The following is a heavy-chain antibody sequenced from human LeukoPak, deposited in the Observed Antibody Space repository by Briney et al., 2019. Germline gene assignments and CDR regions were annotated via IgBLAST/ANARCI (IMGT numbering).Heavy chain of an antibody. CDR2: INHSGGT. Sequence: SETLSLTCALYGGSFNTYSWIWIRQPPGRGLEWIGEINHSGGTNYNPSLKSRVTISVDTSKNQFSLRLSSVTAADTAVYYCAGNWKYLYYFDSWGQGTLVTVSS. CDR1: GGSFNTYS. J-gene: IGHJ4*02. D-gene: IGHD1-7*01. CDR3: AGNWKYLYYFDS. V-gene: IGHV4-34*01.